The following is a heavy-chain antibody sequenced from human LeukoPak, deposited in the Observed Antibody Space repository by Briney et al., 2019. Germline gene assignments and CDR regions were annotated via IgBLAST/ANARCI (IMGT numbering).Heavy chain of an antibody. J-gene: IGHJ4*02. CDR3: AGSQRGYSYGIDY. D-gene: IGHD5-18*01. Sequence: KPSETLSLTCTVSGGSISSYYWSWIRQPPGKGLEWIGYIYYSGSTNYNPSLKSRVTISVDTSKNQFSLKLSSVTAADTAVYYCAGSQRGYSYGIDYWGQGTLVTVSS. CDR1: GGSISSYY. V-gene: IGHV4-59*08. CDR2: IYYSGST.